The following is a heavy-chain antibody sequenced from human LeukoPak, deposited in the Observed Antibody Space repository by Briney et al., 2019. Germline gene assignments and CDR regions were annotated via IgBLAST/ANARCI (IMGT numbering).Heavy chain of an antibody. CDR2: ISYDGSNK. CDR1: GFTFSNYG. J-gene: IGHJ4*03. V-gene: IGHV3-30*03. CDR3: AIGSASTAM. D-gene: IGHD1-26*01. Sequence: PGGSLRLSCAASGFTFSNYGMHWVRQAPGKGLEWVSVISYDGSNKYYADSVKGRFTISRDNSKNTLYLQMNSLRAEDTAMYYCAIGSASTAMWGHGSLVTVS.